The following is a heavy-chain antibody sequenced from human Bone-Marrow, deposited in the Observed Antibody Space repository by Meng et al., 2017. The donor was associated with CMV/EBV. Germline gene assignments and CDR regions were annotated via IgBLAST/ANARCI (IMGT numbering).Heavy chain of an antibody. CDR3: ARGDDYYDSSGYLPIYYGMDF. CDR2: ISSSSSYI. V-gene: IGHV3-21*01. J-gene: IGHJ6*02. CDR1: GFTFSSYS. D-gene: IGHD3-22*01. Sequence: GESLKISCAASGFTFSSYSMNWVRQAPGKGLEWVSSISSSSSYIYYADSLKGRFTISRDNAKNSLYLHMDSLSAEDTAVYYCARGDDYYDSSGYLPIYYGMDFWGQGTTVTVSS.